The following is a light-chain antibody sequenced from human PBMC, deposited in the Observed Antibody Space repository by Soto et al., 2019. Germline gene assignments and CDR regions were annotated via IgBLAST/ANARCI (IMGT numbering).Light chain of an antibody. V-gene: IGLV1-40*01. CDR3: QSYDTSVSGARV. J-gene: IGLJ3*02. CDR1: SSNIGAGYV. Sequence: QSVLTQPPSVSGAPGQRVTISCTGSSSNIGAGYVVHWYQQIPGTAPKLLIYRNHDRPSGVPDRFSGSKSGTSASLAITGLQAEDEADYYCQSYDTSVSGARVFGGGTKLTVL. CDR2: RNH.